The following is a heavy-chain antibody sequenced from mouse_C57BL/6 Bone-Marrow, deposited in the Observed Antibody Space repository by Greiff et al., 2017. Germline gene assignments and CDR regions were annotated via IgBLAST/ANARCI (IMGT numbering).Heavy chain of an antibody. V-gene: IGHV1-26*01. CDR1: GYTFTDYY. CDR2: INPNNGGT. Sequence: VQLQQSGPELVKPGASVKISCKASGYTFTDYYMNWVKQSHGKSLEWIGDINPNNGGTSYNQKFKGKATLTVDKSSSTAYMELRSLTSEDSAVYDCARYTTVVGDYWGQGTSVTVSS. CDR3: ARYTTVVGDY. J-gene: IGHJ4*01. D-gene: IGHD1-1*01.